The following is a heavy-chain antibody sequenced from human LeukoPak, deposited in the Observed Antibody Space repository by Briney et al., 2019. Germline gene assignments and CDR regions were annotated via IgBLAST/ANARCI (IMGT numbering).Heavy chain of an antibody. V-gene: IGHV1-8*01. Sequence: AASVKDSCMASGYTFTSYDINWVRQATGQGLEWMGWMNPNSGNTGYAQKFQDRVTMTRNTSISTTYLELSSLRSEDTAVYYCARGPYFYDRSGYYPDYWGQGTLVTVSS. CDR2: MNPNSGNT. CDR1: GYTFTSYD. D-gene: IGHD3-22*01. J-gene: IGHJ4*02. CDR3: ARGPYFYDRSGYYPDY.